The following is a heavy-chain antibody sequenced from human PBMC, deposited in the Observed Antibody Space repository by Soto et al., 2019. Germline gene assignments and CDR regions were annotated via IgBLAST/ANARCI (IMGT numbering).Heavy chain of an antibody. CDR3: ASTTVWKNAFDI. J-gene: IGHJ3*02. Sequence: EVQLVESGGGLIQPGGSLRLSCAASGVTVNTNYMSWVRQSPGKGLEWVSLFESGGSIYYADSVKGRFTISRDNFKNTLSLQMNSLRVEDTAVYYCASTTVWKNAFDIWGQGTLVSVSS. CDR1: GVTVNTNY. CDR2: FESGGSI. V-gene: IGHV3-53*01. D-gene: IGHD3-16*01.